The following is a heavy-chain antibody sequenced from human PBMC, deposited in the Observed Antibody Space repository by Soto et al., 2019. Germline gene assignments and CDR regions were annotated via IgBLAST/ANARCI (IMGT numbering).Heavy chain of an antibody. Sequence: SETLSLTCTVSGASISSTNYYWGWIRQPPGEGLEWIGTIYYRGSTYYNPSLKGRVTLSVDTSKNQFSLKLSSVTAADTAIYYCARRVAGRPFDYWGQGALVTVSS. CDR1: GASISSTNYY. V-gene: IGHV4-39*01. CDR2: IYYRGST. J-gene: IGHJ4*02. CDR3: ARRVAGRPFDY. D-gene: IGHD6-19*01.